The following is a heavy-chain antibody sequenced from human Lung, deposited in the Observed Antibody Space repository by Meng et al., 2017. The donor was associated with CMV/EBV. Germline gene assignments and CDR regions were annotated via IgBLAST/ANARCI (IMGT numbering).Heavy chain of an antibody. CDR3: ARLGYCSSTSCYPGNYYYGMDV. Sequence: SETXSLTCAVYGGSFSGYYWSWIRQPPGKGLEWIGEINHSGSTNYNPYLKSRVTISVDTSKNQFSLKLSSATAADTAVYYCARLGYCSSTSCYPGNYYYGMDVWXQGTXVTVSS. J-gene: IGHJ6*02. D-gene: IGHD2-2*01. CDR2: INHSGST. CDR1: GGSFSGYY. V-gene: IGHV4-34*01.